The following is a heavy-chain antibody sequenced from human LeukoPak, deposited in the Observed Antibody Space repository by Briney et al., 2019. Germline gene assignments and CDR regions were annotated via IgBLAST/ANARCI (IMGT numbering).Heavy chain of an antibody. CDR2: IRYDGSNK. CDR3: AKDRQSWTSYGSGGDY. J-gene: IGHJ4*02. CDR1: GFTFSSYG. V-gene: IGHV3-30*02. Sequence: GGSLRLSCAASGFTFSSYGMHWVRQAPGKGLEWVAFIRYDGSNKYYADSVKGRFTISRDSSKNTVYLQMNSLRAEDTAVYYCAKDRQSWTSYGSGGDYWGQGTLVTVSS. D-gene: IGHD2-2*01.